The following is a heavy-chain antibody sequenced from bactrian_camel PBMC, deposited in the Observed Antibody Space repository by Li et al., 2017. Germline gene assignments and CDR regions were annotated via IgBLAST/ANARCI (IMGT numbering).Heavy chain of an antibody. Sequence: HVQLVESGGGSVQEGRSLRLSCRVSGYTRSTWCMGWFRQAPGKEREGVATISSFGGPGYTDSVKGRFTISRASARATLYLQMNSLKPEDTAMYYCAADYDPSSDCGCSPDPSDFGYWGQGTQVTVS. CDR1: GYTRSTWC. V-gene: IGHV3S55*01. CDR3: AADYDPSSDCGCSPDPSDFGY. D-gene: IGHD4*01. J-gene: IGHJ6*01. CDR2: ISSFGGP.